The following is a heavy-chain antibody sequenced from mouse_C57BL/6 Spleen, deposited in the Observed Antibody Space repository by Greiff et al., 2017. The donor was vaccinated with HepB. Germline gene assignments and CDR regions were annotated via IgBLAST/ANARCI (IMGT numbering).Heavy chain of an antibody. D-gene: IGHD2-5*01. Sequence: QVTLKVSGPGILQSSQPLSLTCSFSGFSLSTSGMGVSWIRQPSGKGLEWLAHIYWDDDKRYNPSLKSRLTISKDTSRNQVFLKITSVDTADTATYYGARRPSYYSNYVYFDYWGQGTTLTVSS. CDR2: IYWDDDK. CDR3: ARRPSYYSNYVYFDY. CDR1: GFSLSTSGMG. V-gene: IGHV8-12*01. J-gene: IGHJ2*01.